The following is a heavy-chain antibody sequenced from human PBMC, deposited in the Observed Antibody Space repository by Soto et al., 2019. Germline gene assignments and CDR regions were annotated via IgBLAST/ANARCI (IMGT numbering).Heavy chain of an antibody. D-gene: IGHD5-18*01. J-gene: IGHJ4*02. CDR1: GFTFSSYS. CDR3: TRRGGYSYYFDY. Sequence: GGSLRLSCAASGFTFSSYSMNWVRQASGKGLEWVSSITSSTGYIYYADSVKGRFTISRDNAKNSLSLQMNSLRAEDTAVYYCTRRGGYSYYFDYWGQGTLVTVSS. CDR2: ITSSTGYI. V-gene: IGHV3-21*01.